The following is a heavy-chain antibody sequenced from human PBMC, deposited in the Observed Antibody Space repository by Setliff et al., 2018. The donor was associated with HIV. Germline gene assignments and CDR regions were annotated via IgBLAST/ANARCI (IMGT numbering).Heavy chain of an antibody. CDR3: ARAGASAY. Sequence: SQTLSLTCAVYGGSFSGYYWSWIRQPPGKGLEWIGEINHSGSTNYNPSLKSRVTISVDTSKNQFSLKLSSVTAADTAVYYCARAGASAYWGQGTLVTVSS. CDR2: INHSGST. V-gene: IGHV4-34*01. CDR1: GGSFSGYY. D-gene: IGHD1-26*01. J-gene: IGHJ4*02.